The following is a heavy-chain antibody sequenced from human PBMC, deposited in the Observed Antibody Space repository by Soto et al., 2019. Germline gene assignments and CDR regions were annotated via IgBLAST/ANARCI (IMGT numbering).Heavy chain of an antibody. V-gene: IGHV3-30-3*01. CDR2: ISYDGSNK. J-gene: IGHJ4*02. CDR1: GFTFSSYA. D-gene: IGHD6-19*01. CDR3: ARGCRAYSSGWKGWYFDY. Sequence: PGGSLRLSCAASGFTFSSYAMHCVRQAPGKGLECVAVISYDGSNKYYADSVKGRFTISRDNSNNTLYLQMNSLRAEGTAVYYCARGCRAYSSGWKGWYFDYWGQGTLVTVSS.